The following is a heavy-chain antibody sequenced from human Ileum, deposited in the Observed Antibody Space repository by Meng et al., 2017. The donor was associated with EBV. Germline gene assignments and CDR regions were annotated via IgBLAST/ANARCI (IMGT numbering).Heavy chain of an antibody. D-gene: IGHD2-8*02. J-gene: IGHJ4*02. V-gene: IGHV3-23*04. Sequence: EALLVESGGGMVRRGGDLLLSGAASGCTYGSYAMIWVRQAPGKGREWISAISDSGDSTYSADSVKGRFTISRDNSKNTLYLQMNSLRAEDTAVYYCAKGSQGYCTGSVCYYFDYWGQGALVTVSS. CDR3: AKGSQGYCTGSVCYYFDY. CDR2: ISDSGDST. CDR1: GCTYGSYA.